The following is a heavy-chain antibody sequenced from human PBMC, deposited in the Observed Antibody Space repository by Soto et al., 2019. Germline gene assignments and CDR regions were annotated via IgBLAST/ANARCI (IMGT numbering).Heavy chain of an antibody. J-gene: IGHJ4*02. D-gene: IGHD3-3*01. Sequence: EVQLVESGGGLVQPGGSLRLSCAASGFTFSSYWMSWVRQAPGKGLEWVANIKQDGSEKYYVDSVKGRFTISRDNAKNSLYQQMNSLRAEDTAVYYCARYKDDFWSGYHYYFDYWGQGTLVTVSS. CDR3: ARYKDDFWSGYHYYFDY. CDR2: IKQDGSEK. CDR1: GFTFSSYW. V-gene: IGHV3-7*03.